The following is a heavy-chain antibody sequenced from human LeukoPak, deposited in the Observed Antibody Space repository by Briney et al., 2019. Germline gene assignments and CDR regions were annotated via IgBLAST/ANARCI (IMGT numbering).Heavy chain of an antibody. CDR2: ISYDGSNK. Sequence: GGSLRLSCAASGFTFSSYGMHWVRQAPGKGLEWVAVISYDGSNKYYADSVKGRFTISRDNPKNTLYLQMNSLRAEDTAVYYCAKDGGDESSGWFHYYYHYMDVWGKGTTVTVSS. J-gene: IGHJ6*03. V-gene: IGHV3-30*18. D-gene: IGHD6-19*01. CDR3: AKDGGDESSGWFHYYYHYMDV. CDR1: GFTFSSYG.